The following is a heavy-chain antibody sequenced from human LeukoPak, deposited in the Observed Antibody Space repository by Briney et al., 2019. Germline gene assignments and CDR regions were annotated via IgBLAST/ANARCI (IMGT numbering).Heavy chain of an antibody. D-gene: IGHD3-22*01. CDR1: GFTFSSYW. J-gene: IGHJ4*02. Sequence: PGGSLRLSCAASGFTFSSYWMHWVRQAPGKGLVWVSRINSDGSGTSYADSVKGRFTISRDNAKNTLYLQMNSLRAEDTAVYYCARAGNLYYYDSSGLDYWGQGTLVTVSS. CDR2: INSDGSGT. CDR3: ARAGNLYYYDSSGLDY. V-gene: IGHV3-74*01.